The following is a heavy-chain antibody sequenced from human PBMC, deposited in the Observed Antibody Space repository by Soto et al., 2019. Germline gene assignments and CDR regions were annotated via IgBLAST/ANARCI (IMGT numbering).Heavy chain of an antibody. V-gene: IGHV3-23*01. CDR2: IGESGTPT. CDR3: ARYIPGVRYYGMDV. J-gene: IGHJ6*02. Sequence: EAQLLESGGGLVQPGGSLRLSCAASGFTFSSYAMKWVRQAPGKGLEWVSLIGESGTPTYYADSVKGRFTISRDNSGNTLFLEMYGLRAEDTAVYYCARYIPGVRYYGMDVWGQGTTVTVSS. D-gene: IGHD2-2*01. CDR1: GFTFSSYA.